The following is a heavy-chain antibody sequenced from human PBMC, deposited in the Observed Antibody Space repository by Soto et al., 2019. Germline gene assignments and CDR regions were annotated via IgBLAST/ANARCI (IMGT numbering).Heavy chain of an antibody. CDR3: AKDKVRIFDWLPDYGMDV. D-gene: IGHD3-9*01. Sequence: PGGSLRLSCAASGFTFSSYAMSWVRQAPGKGLEWVSAISGSGDSTYYADSVKGRFTISRDNSKNTLYLQMNSLRAEDTAVYYCAKDKVRIFDWLPDYGMDVWGQGTTVTVSS. CDR1: GFTFSSYA. V-gene: IGHV3-23*01. CDR2: ISGSGDST. J-gene: IGHJ6*02.